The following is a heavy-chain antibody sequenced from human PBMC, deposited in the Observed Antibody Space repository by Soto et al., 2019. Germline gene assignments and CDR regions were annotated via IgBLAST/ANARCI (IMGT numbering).Heavy chain of an antibody. CDR2: INGAGTST. Sequence: EVQLVESGGGLVQPGRSLRLSCAASGITFSSNWMHWVRQAPGEGLVWVSRINGAGTSTNYADSVKGRFTISRDIAKNALYLQMTSLRAEDTAVYYCATNVAGTSSNTYWGQRTLVTVSS. CDR3: ATNVAGTSSNTY. J-gene: IGHJ4*02. CDR1: GITFSSNW. D-gene: IGHD6-19*01. V-gene: IGHV3-74*01.